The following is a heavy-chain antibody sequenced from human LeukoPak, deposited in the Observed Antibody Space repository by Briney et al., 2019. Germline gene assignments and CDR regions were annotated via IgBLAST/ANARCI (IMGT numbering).Heavy chain of an antibody. D-gene: IGHD4-11*01. Sequence: SETLSLTCTVSGGSISSGGYYWSWIRQHPGKGLEWIGYIYYSGSTYYNPSLKSRVTISVDTSKNQFSLKLSSVTAADTAVYYCARGSYDYSNSIGFDYWGQGTLVTVSS. CDR2: IYYSGST. CDR3: ARGSYDYSNSIGFDY. CDR1: GGSISSGGYY. J-gene: IGHJ4*02. V-gene: IGHV4-31*03.